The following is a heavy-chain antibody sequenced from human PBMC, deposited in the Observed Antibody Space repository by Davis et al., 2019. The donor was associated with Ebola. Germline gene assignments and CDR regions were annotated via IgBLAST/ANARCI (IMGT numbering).Heavy chain of an antibody. CDR2: ISGSGGST. J-gene: IGHJ4*02. D-gene: IGHD5-18*01. CDR3: AKDYTTGYSYGTPLYFGY. CDR1: GFTFSSYA. Sequence: GESLKISCAASGFTFSSYAMSWVRQAPGKGLEWVSAISGSGGSTYYADSVKGRFTISRDNSKNTLYLQMNSLRAEDTAVYYCAKDYTTGYSYGTPLYFGYWGQGTLVTVSS. V-gene: IGHV3-23*01.